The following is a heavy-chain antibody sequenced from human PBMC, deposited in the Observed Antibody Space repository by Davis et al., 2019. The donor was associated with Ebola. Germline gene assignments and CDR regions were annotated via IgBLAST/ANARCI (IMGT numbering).Heavy chain of an antibody. CDR1: GGTFSDYY. D-gene: IGHD1-1*01. CDR3: ARGPQLGNFDY. CDR2: IFYSGST. Sequence: MPSETLSLTCAGYGGTFSDYYWSWIRQAPGKGLEWIGSIFYSGSTYYNPSLKSRVTISVDTSNSQFSLRLSSVTAADTAVYYCARGPQLGNFDYWGQGTLVTVSS. V-gene: IGHV4-34*01. J-gene: IGHJ4*02.